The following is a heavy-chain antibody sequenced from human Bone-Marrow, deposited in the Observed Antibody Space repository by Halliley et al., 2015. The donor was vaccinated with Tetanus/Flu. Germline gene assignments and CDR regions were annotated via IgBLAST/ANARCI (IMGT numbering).Heavy chain of an antibody. J-gene: IGHJ4*02. Sequence: TLSLTCTVSGVSIGSHFWCWVRQPPGKGLEWIGYLYYSGVTNYNPSLKRRVTISGDTSKTQFSLKLTSVTAADTAVYYCATGVFGLLMSPSHFESWGQGTLVAISS. D-gene: IGHD3-3*01. CDR1: GVSIGSHF. V-gene: IGHV4-59*08. CDR3: ATGVFGLLMSPSHFES. CDR2: LYYSGVT.